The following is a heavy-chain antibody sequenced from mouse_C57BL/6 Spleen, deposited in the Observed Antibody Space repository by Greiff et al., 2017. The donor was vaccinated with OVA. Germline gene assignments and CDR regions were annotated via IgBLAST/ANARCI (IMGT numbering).Heavy chain of an antibody. D-gene: IGHD3-2*02. Sequence: QVQLQQSGPELVKPGASVKISCKASGYAFSSSWMNWVKQRPGKGLEWIGRIYPGDGDTNYNGKFKGKATLTADKSSSTAYMQLSSLTSEDSAVYFCARSGTAQAHFDYWGQGTTLTVSS. CDR1: GYAFSSSW. J-gene: IGHJ2*01. CDR3: ARSGTAQAHFDY. CDR2: IYPGDGDT. V-gene: IGHV1-82*01.